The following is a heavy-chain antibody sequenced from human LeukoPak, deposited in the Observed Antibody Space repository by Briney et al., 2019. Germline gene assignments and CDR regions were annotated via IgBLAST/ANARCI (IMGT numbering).Heavy chain of an antibody. J-gene: IGHJ1*01. V-gene: IGHV3-30-3*01. CDR3: ARAVTTGYLQY. D-gene: IGHD3-9*01. CDR2: ISYDGSNK. CDR1: AFPFSSYA. Sequence: GGSLRLSCAASAFPFSSYAMHWVRQPPGKGLDWVAHISYDGSNKYYADSVKGRFTISRDNSKNTLYLEMNSLRAEDTAMYYCARAVTTGYLQYWGQGTLVTVSS.